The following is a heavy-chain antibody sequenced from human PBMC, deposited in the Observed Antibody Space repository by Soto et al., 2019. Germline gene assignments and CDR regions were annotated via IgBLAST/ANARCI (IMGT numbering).Heavy chain of an antibody. CDR1: GGSISSYY. J-gene: IGHJ4*02. D-gene: IGHD5-18*01. CDR3: ARADFPPGYNYGYFDY. Sequence: SETLSLTCTVSGGSISSYYWSWIRQPPGKGLEWIGYIYYSGSINYNPSLKSRVTISVDTSKNQFSLKLSSVTAADTAVYYCARADFPPGYNYGYFDYWGQGTLVTVSS. CDR2: IYYSGSI. V-gene: IGHV4-59*01.